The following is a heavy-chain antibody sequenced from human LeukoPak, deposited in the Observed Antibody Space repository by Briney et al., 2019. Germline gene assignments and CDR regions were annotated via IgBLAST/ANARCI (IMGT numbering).Heavy chain of an antibody. Sequence: PGGSLRLSCAASGFTFSSYAMHWVRQAPGKGLEWVAVISNDGSNKYYADSVKGRFTISRDNSKNTLYLQMNSLRAEDTAVYYCARDPTKGIAADYWGQGTLVTVSS. V-gene: IGHV3-30-3*01. CDR3: ARDPTKGIAADY. CDR2: ISNDGSNK. J-gene: IGHJ4*02. D-gene: IGHD6-13*01. CDR1: GFTFSSYA.